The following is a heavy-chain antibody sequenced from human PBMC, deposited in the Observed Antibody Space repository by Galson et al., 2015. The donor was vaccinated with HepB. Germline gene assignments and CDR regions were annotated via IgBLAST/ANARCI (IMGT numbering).Heavy chain of an antibody. Sequence: ETLSLTCAVYGASFTDYYWNWIRQPPGKGPEWIGETNHGGIPKYNPSLKSRVTISIDTSKKQFSLTLNSVTAADTAAYYCARHDVLGYSSAWYYFDSWGQGTLVTVSS. J-gene: IGHJ4*02. V-gene: IGHV4-34*01. CDR2: TNHGGIP. CDR1: GASFTDYY. D-gene: IGHD6-13*01. CDR3: ARHDVLGYSSAWYYFDS.